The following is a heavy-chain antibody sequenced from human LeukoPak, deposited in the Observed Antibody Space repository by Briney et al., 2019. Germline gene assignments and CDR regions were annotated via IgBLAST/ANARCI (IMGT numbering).Heavy chain of an antibody. CDR2: IYPGDSDT. D-gene: IGHD3-22*01. Sequence: GESLKISCKGSGYSFTSYWIGWVRLMPGKGLEWMGIIYPGDSDTRYSPSFQGQVTISAGKSISTAYLQWSSLKASDTAMYYCARAYYYDSSGYLYYFDYWGQGTLVTVSS. V-gene: IGHV5-51*01. CDR3: ARAYYYDSSGYLYYFDY. J-gene: IGHJ4*02. CDR1: GYSFTSYW.